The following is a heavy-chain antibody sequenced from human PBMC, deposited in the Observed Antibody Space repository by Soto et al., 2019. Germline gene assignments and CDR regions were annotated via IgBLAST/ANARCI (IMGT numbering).Heavy chain of an antibody. CDR1: GFSLTTTGVG. CDR3: PQVYGSGSWGWYFHS. V-gene: IGHV2-5*02. D-gene: IGHD1-26*01. CDR2: VFWDGGE. Sequence: QITLRESGPSLVKPTETLTLTCTFSGFSLTTTGVGVGWIRQPPGKALEWLAVVFWDGGERYSPSLKSRVTITKDASQDQVVFTMTNMDPADTATYYCPQVYGSGSWGWYFHSWGQGTLVTVSS. J-gene: IGHJ4*02.